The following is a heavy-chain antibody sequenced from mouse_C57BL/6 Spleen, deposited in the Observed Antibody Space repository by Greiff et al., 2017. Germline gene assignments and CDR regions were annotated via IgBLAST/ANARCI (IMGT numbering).Heavy chain of an antibody. CDR3: ARPLLRSFDY. CDR2: ITPNNGGT. V-gene: IGHV1-26*01. D-gene: IGHD1-1*01. Sequence: VQLQQSGPELVKPGASVKISCTASGYTFTDYDMNWVKQSHGKSLEWIGDITPNNGGTSYTQPFKGKATVTVDKSSSTAYMELRSLTSEDSAVDYCARPLLRSFDYWGQGTTLTVSS. J-gene: IGHJ2*01. CDR1: GYTFTDYD.